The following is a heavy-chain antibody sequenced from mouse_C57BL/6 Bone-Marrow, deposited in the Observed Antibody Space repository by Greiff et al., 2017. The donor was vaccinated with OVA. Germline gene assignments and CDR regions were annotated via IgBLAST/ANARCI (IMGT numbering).Heavy chain of an antibody. V-gene: IGHV5-15*01. Sequence: EVQRVESGGGLVQPGGSLKLSCAASGFTFSDYGMAWVRQAPRKGPEWVAFISNLAYSIYYADTVTGRFTISRENAKNTLYLEMSSLRSEDTAMYYCARERGYGYDYAMDYWGQGTSVTVSS. CDR1: GFTFSDYG. CDR2: ISNLAYSI. J-gene: IGHJ4*01. D-gene: IGHD2-2*01. CDR3: ARERGYGYDYAMDY.